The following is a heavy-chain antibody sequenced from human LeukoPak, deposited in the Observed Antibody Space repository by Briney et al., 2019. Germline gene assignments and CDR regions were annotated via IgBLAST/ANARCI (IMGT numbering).Heavy chain of an antibody. CDR1: GFTFSSYG. CDR2: ISSDGSSK. J-gene: IGHJ5*02. D-gene: IGHD1-1*01. V-gene: IGHV3-30*18. Sequence: PGRSLRLSCAASGFTFSSYGIHWVRQAPGKGLEWVAVISSDGSSKYYADSVKGRFTISRDNSKNTLYLQMNSLRAEDTAVYYCAKESAGRWNLNPWGRGTLVTVSS. CDR3: AKESAGRWNLNP.